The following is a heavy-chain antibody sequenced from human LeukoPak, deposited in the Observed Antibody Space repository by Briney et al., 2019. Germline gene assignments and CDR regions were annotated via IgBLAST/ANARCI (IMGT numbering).Heavy chain of an antibody. CDR2: IWYDGSNK. Sequence: GRSLRLSCAASGFTFSSYGMRWVRQAPGKGLEWVAVIWYDGSNKYYADSVKGRFTISRDNSKNTLYLQMNSLRAEDTAVYYCAKDHRRDGYNFDRYWGQGTLVTVSS. CDR1: GFTFSSYG. D-gene: IGHD5-24*01. J-gene: IGHJ4*02. V-gene: IGHV3-33*06. CDR3: AKDHRRDGYNFDRY.